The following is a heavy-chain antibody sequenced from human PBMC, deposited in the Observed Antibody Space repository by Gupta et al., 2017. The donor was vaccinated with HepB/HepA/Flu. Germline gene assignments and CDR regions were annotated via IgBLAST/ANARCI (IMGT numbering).Heavy chain of an antibody. J-gene: IGHJ6*02. Sequence: QVQLVQSGAEVKKPGASVKVSCKASGYTFTSYGISWVRQAPGQGLEWMGWIIAYNGNTNYAQKLQGRVTMTTDTSTSTAYMELRSLRSDDTAVYYCARDEGVVVAATHPNYYYYYGMDVWGQGTTVTVSS. CDR3: ARDEGVVVAATHPNYYYYYGMDV. CDR1: GYTFTSYG. CDR2: IIAYNGNT. V-gene: IGHV1-18*01. D-gene: IGHD2-15*01.